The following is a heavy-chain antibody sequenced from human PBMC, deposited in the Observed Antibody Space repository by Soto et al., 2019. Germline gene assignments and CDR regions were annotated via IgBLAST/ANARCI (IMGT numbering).Heavy chain of an antibody. D-gene: IGHD3-10*01. J-gene: IGHJ6*02. CDR1: GGYSGGHC. CDR2: IYYSGRT. V-gene: IGHV4-59*11. Sequence: SEPPCLTWSVAGGYSGGHCGSWIRQTPGKGLEWIGYIYYSGRTNYNPTLKSRVNISVDTSKNQFSLKLSSVTAADTAVYYCARGGVYGSESNPIYYYYGMDVWGQGTTVTVSS. CDR3: ARGGVYGSESNPIYYYYGMDV.